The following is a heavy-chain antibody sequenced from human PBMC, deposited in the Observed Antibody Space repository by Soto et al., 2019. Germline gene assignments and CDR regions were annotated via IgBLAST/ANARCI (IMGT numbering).Heavy chain of an antibody. CDR3: ARRHNWNYGWFDP. V-gene: IGHV4-39*01. CDR2: IYYIGNT. J-gene: IGHJ5*02. D-gene: IGHD1-7*01. CDR1: GGSISSSSYY. Sequence: SETLSLTCTVSGGSISSSSYYWGWIRQPPGKGLEWIGSIYYIGNTYYNPSLKSRVTISVDTSKNQFSLKLSSVTAADTAVYYCARRHNWNYGWFDPWGQGTLVTVSS.